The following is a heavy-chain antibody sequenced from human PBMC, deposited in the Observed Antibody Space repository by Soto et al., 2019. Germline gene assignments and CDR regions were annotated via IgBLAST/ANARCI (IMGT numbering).Heavy chain of an antibody. CDR3: ATMKRARLDS. V-gene: IGHV1-69*09. Sequence: QEQVVQSGPAMKEPGSSVKVSCRASGIMSSGYGFSWVRQAPGQGLEWVGRINPTLDSTQYAQNLQGRGSITGDKSTDTAYLEVTSLRLDDTAIYFCATMKRARLDSWGRGTVVTVSS. CDR2: INPTLDST. CDR1: GIMSSGYG. D-gene: IGHD6-25*01. J-gene: IGHJ4*02.